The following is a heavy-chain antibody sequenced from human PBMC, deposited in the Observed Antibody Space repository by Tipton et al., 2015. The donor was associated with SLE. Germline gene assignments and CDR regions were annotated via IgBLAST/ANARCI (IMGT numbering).Heavy chain of an antibody. CDR2: IYHSGST. D-gene: IGHD6-13*01. V-gene: IGHV4-38-2*01. CDR1: GYSISSGYY. Sequence: TLSLTCAVSGYSISSGYYWGWIRQPPGKGLEWIGSIYHSGSTYYNPSLKSRVALSVDTSKNHFSLKLSSLTAADTAVYYCARSIAAAVADAFDIWGQGTMVTVSS. J-gene: IGHJ3*02. CDR3: ARSIAAAVADAFDI.